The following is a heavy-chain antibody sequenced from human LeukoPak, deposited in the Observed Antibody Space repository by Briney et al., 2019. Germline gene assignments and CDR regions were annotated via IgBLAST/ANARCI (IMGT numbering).Heavy chain of an antibody. CDR1: GFTFSSYG. J-gene: IGHJ4*02. D-gene: IGHD5-18*01. CDR2: ISYDGSNK. CDR3: AARARYGLWGLDY. V-gene: IGHV3-30*03. Sequence: GGSLRLSCAASGFTFSSYGMHWVRQAPGKGLEWVAVISYDGSNKYYADSVKGRFTISRDNSKNTLYLRMNSLRAEDTAVYYCAARARYGLWGLDYWGQGTLVTVSS.